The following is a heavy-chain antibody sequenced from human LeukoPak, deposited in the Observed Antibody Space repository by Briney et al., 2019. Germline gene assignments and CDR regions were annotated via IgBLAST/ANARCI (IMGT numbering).Heavy chain of an antibody. Sequence: SGGSLRLSCAASGFTFSSYSMNWVRQAPGKGLEWVSSIGSSSSYIYYADSVKGRFTISRDNAKNSLYLQMNSLRAEDTAVYYCASHYDYVWGSYRRDYWGQGTLVTVSS. V-gene: IGHV3-21*01. CDR2: IGSSSSYI. D-gene: IGHD3-16*02. J-gene: IGHJ4*02. CDR3: ASHYDYVWGSYRRDY. CDR1: GFTFSSYS.